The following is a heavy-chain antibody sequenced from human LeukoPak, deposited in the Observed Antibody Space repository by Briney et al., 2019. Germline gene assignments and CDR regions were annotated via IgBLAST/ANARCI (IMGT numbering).Heavy chain of an antibody. CDR3: ARGNDFWSGPMEYFDY. J-gene: IGHJ4*02. Sequence: SETLSLTCTVSGGSISSGSYYWSWIRQPAGKGLEWIGRIYTSGSTNYNPSLKSRVTISVDTSKNQFSQKLSSVTAADTAVYYCARGNDFWSGPMEYFDYWGQGTLVTVSS. CDR2: IYTSGST. CDR1: GGSISSGSYY. D-gene: IGHD3-3*01. V-gene: IGHV4-61*02.